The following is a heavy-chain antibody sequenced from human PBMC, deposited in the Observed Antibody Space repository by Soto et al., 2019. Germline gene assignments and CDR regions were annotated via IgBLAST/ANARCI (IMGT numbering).Heavy chain of an antibody. J-gene: IGHJ3*02. CDR2: IYYSGST. D-gene: IGHD4-17*01. CDR3: ARFDYGGNSAFDI. Sequence: LSLTCTVXGGSISSGDYYWSWIRQPPGKGLEWIGYIYYSGSTYYNPSLKSRVTISVDTSKNQFSLKLSSVTAADTAVYYCARFDYGGNSAFDIWGQGTMVTVSS. CDR1: GGSISSGDYY. V-gene: IGHV4-30-4*01.